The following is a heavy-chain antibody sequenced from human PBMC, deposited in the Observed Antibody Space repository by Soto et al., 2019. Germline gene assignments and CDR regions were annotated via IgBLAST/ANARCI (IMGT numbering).Heavy chain of an antibody. D-gene: IGHD1-26*01. CDR3: AQDGYSLTRIKPLDY. V-gene: IGHV3-23*01. CDR1: RFTFSSYA. Sequence: EVQLLESGGGLVQPGGSLRLSCAASRFTFSSYAMCWVRQAPGKGLEWVSSISVSGGSTYYADSVKGRFTISRDNSKNTRDLQMNSLRAEDTAVYYCAQDGYSLTRIKPLDYWGQGHLVTVSP. J-gene: IGHJ4*02. CDR2: ISVSGGST.